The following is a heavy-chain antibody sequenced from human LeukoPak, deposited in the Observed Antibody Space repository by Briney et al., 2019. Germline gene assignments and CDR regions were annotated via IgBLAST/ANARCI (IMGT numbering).Heavy chain of an antibody. CDR1: GFTFDDYA. V-gene: IGHV3-9*01. J-gene: IGHJ3*02. CDR3: AKDILAEGATGAFDI. D-gene: IGHD1-26*01. Sequence: GGSLRLSYAASGFTFDDYAMHWVRQAPGKGLEWVSGISWNSGSIGYADSVKGRFTISRDNAKNSLYLQMNSLRAEDTALYYCAKDILAEGATGAFDIWGQGTMVTVSS. CDR2: ISWNSGSI.